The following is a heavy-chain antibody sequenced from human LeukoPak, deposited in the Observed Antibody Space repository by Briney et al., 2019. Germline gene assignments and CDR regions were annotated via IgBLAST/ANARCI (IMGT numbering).Heavy chain of an antibody. CDR1: GGSFSGYY. D-gene: IGHD1-26*01. CDR2: INHSGST. V-gene: IGHV4-34*01. J-gene: IGHJ4*02. Sequence: PSETLSLTCDVYGGSFSGYYWSWIRQPPEKGLEWIGEINHSGSTNYNPSLKSRVTISVDTSKNQFSLKLSSVTAADTAVYYCARAEGSSPFDYWGQGTLVTVSS. CDR3: ARAEGSSPFDY.